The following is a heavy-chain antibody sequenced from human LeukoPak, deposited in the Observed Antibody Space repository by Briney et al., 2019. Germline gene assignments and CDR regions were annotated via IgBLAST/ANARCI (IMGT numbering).Heavy chain of an antibody. J-gene: IGHJ4*02. D-gene: IGHD1-26*01. CDR3: ARRMYSGSYPYFDY. Sequence: GGSLRLSCAASGFTFSSYSMDWVRQAPGKGLEWVSSISSSSSYIYYADSVKGRFTISRDNAKNSLYLQMNSLRAEDTAVYYCARRMYSGSYPYFDYWGQGTLVTVSS. CDR2: ISSSSSYI. CDR1: GFTFSSYS. V-gene: IGHV3-21*01.